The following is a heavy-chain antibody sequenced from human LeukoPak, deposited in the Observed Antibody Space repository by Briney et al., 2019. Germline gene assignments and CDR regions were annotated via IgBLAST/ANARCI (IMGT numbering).Heavy chain of an antibody. Sequence: GGSLRLSCAASGFIFSSHDMNWVRQAPGKGLEWVADISYDGSNKFYADSVKGRFTVSRDNAKNSVDLQTDSLRAEDTAVYYCARDLTGWGSFGNWGQGTLVTVSS. D-gene: IGHD3-16*01. J-gene: IGHJ4*02. CDR3: ARDLTGWGSFGN. V-gene: IGHV3-30-3*01. CDR1: GFIFSSHD. CDR2: ISYDGSNK.